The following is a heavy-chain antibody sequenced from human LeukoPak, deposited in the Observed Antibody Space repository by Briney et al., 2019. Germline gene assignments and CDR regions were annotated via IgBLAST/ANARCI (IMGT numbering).Heavy chain of an antibody. J-gene: IGHJ4*02. CDR3: TREDHSNYNY. CDR1: GFPISSYW. D-gene: IGHD4-11*01. V-gene: IGHV3-7*01. CDR2: IKQDGGET. Sequence: SGGSLRLSCAASGFPISSYWMAWVRQAPGKGLGRVASIKQDGGETFYVDSVKGRFTISRDNAKNSLYLQMNSLRAEDTAVYYCTREDHSNYNYWGQGTLVTVSS.